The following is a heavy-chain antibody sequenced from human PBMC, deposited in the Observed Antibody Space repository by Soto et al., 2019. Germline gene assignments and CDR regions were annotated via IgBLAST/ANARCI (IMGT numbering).Heavy chain of an antibody. CDR1: GFTFTNYW. CDR3: VRNVVVTPDSVWFDP. D-gene: IGHD2-2*01. V-gene: IGHV3-74*03. Sequence: EVQLVESGGGLVQPGGSLRLSCVASGFTFTNYWMHWVRQAPGKGLVWVARISSDGTYIQYGDSVRGRFTISRDNAKKTVYLKMNSLRAEDTAVYYCVRNVVVTPDSVWFDPWGKGTLVTVSS. CDR2: ISSDGTYI. J-gene: IGHJ5*02.